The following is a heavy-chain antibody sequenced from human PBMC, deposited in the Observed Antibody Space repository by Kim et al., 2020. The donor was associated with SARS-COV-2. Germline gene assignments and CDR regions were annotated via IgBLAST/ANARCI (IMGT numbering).Heavy chain of an antibody. Sequence: SETLSLTCTVSGGSIGSYYWNWVRQPPGEGLEWIGYIGYSGSTNYNPYIKNRVTISVDTYKYQIYLKVSSVTAADTDVYDCARELGYSRVYGLDFWGQGTTVTVSS. D-gene: IGHD3-22*01. CDR1: GGSIGSYY. J-gene: IGHJ6*02. CDR2: IGYSGST. V-gene: IGHV4-59*01. CDR3: ARELGYSRVYGLDF.